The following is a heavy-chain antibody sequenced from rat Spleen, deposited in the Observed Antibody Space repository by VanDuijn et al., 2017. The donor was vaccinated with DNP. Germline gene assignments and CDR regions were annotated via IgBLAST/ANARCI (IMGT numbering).Heavy chain of an antibody. CDR1: GFTFSAYY. V-gene: IGHV5-27*01. Sequence: EVQLVESGGGLVQPGRSLKLSCAASGFTFSAYYMACVRQAPAKGLEWVAYIGSPAYAPYYADSVKGRFTISRDNAKSTLYLQMDSLRSEDTATYYCATLDSGNFDYWGQGVMVTVSS. D-gene: IGHD1-2*01. CDR3: ATLDSGNFDY. CDR2: IGSPAYAP. J-gene: IGHJ2*01.